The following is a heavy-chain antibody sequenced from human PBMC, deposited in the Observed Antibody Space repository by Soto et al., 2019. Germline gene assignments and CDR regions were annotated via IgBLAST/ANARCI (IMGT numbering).Heavy chain of an antibody. CDR1: GGTFSSYT. J-gene: IGHJ4*02. D-gene: IGHD5-18*01. Sequence: QVQLVQSGAEVKKPGSSVKVSCKASGGTFSSYTISWVRQAPGQGLEWMGRIIPILGIANYAQKFQGRVTITADKSTSTAYMELSSLRSEDTAVYYCALHGEMATAPVVDYWGQGTLVTVSS. CDR3: ALHGEMATAPVVDY. V-gene: IGHV1-69*02. CDR2: IIPILGIA.